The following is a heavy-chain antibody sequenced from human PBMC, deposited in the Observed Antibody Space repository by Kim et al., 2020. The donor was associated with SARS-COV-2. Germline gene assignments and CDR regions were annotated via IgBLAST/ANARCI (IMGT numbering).Heavy chain of an antibody. D-gene: IGHD6-25*01. V-gene: IGHV3-21*01. Sequence: GGSLRLSCAASGFTFSSYSMNWVRQAPGKGLEWVSSISSSSSYIYYADSVKGRFTISRDNAKNSLYLQMNSLRAEDTAVYYCARDMDSRLPGYYYGMDVWGQGTTVTVSS. CDR1: GFTFSSYS. CDR2: ISSSSSYI. J-gene: IGHJ6*02. CDR3: ARDMDSRLPGYYYGMDV.